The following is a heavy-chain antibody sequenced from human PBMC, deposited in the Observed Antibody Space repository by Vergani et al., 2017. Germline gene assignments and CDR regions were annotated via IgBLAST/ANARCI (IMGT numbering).Heavy chain of an antibody. D-gene: IGHD1-26*01. Sequence: QVQLPESGPGLVKPPGTLSLTCSVSGCSISSSNWLGWVRQPPGKGLELIGEIFPSGSTHYNPSLKNRVTISVDKSKNHFSLKLSSVTAPDTAVYYCARDGVGATTFDIWGQGTMVTVSS. J-gene: IGHJ3*02. CDR3: ARDGVGATTFDI. CDR2: IFPSGST. CDR1: GCSISSSNW. V-gene: IGHV4-4*03.